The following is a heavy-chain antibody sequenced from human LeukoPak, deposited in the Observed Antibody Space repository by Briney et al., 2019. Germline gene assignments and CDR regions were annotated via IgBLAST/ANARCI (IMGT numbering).Heavy chain of an antibody. J-gene: IGHJ4*02. Sequence: PGASVKVSCKASGYTFTSYDINWVRQATGQGLEWMGWMNPNSGNTGYAQKFQGRVTMTRNTSISTAYMELSSLRSEDTAVYYCARGSFWGYSSSWYFGHWGQGTLVTVSS. D-gene: IGHD6-13*01. CDR1: GYTFTSYD. CDR2: MNPNSGNT. V-gene: IGHV1-8*01. CDR3: ARGSFWGYSSSWYFGH.